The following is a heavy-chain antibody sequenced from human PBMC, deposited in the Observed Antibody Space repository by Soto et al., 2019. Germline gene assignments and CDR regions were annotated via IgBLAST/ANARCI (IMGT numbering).Heavy chain of an antibody. V-gene: IGHV4-39*01. CDR3: AQRETHLEIREKWTMVRGVSNGFANWFDP. CDR2: VLYSGTT. Sequence: SETLSLTCTVSGGSVTVTSYYWGWIRQSPGKGLEWMGSVLYSGTTNYNPSLKSRVTIPVDTSKNQFSLNLASVTAADPAVYYCAQRETHLEIREKWTMVRGVSNGFANWFDPWGQGTLVTVSS. D-gene: IGHD3-10*01. J-gene: IGHJ5*02. CDR1: GGSVTVTSYY.